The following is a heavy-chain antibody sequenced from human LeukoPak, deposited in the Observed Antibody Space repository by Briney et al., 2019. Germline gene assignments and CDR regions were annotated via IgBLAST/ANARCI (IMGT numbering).Heavy chain of an antibody. J-gene: IGHJ5*02. CDR1: GFTFSSYA. D-gene: IGHD6-13*01. Sequence: PGGSLRLSCAASGFTFSSYAMSWVRQAPGKGLEWVSAISGSGGSTYYADSVKGRFTISRDNSKNTLYLQMNSLRAEDTAVYYCARGRIAAAGSPLFDPWGQGTLVTVSS. V-gene: IGHV3-23*01. CDR3: ARGRIAAAGSPLFDP. CDR2: ISGSGGST.